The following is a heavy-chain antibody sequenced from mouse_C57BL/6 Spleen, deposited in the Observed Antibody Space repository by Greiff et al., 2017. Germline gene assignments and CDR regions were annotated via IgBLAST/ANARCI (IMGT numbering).Heavy chain of an antibody. CDR1: GYTFTSYW. J-gene: IGHJ4*01. CDR2: IDPSDSYT. V-gene: IGHV1-59*01. D-gene: IGHD1-1*01. Sequence: QVQLKQPGAELVRPGTSVKLSCKASGYTFTSYWMHWVKQRPGQGLEWIGVIDPSDSYTNYNQKFKGKATLTVDTSSSTAYMQLSSLTSEDSAVSYCARSTVVADYAMDYWGQGTSVTVSS. CDR3: ARSTVVADYAMDY.